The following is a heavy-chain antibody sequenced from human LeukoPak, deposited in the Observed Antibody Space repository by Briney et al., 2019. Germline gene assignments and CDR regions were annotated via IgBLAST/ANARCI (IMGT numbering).Heavy chain of an antibody. CDR3: ARRITGSWRSFDP. V-gene: IGHV4-59*12. CDR1: GGSISSYY. D-gene: IGHD1-20*01. CDR2: IYYSGST. J-gene: IGHJ5*02. Sequence: SETLSLTCTVSGGSISSYYWSWIRQPPGKGLEWIGYIYYSGSTNYNPSLKSRVTISVDTSKNQFSLKLSSVTAADTAVYYCARRITGSWRSFDPWGQGTLVTVSS.